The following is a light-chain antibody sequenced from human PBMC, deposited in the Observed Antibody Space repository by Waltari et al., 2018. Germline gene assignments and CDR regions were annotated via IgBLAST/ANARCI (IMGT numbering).Light chain of an antibody. J-gene: IGLJ2*01. CDR3: QTWGTGIRV. V-gene: IGLV4-69*01. CDR1: SGHSNNA. Sequence: QLVLTQSPSASASLGASVKFTCTLSSGHSNNAIAWHQQQTEKGPRYLMKVNNDGSHSKGGGIPDRVSGSASGAQRYLTIASLQSEDEADYDCQTWGTGIRVFGGGTKLTVL. CDR2: VNNDGSH.